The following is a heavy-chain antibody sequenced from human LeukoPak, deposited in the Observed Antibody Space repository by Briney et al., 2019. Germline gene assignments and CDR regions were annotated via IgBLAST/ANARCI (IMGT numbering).Heavy chain of an antibody. Sequence: SETLSLTCTVSGGSISSGGYYWSWIRQHPGKGLEWIGYIYYSASTYYNPSLKSRVTISVDTSKNQFSLKQSSVTAADTAVYYCARDSLVRRVTGTLYYYYGMDVWGQGTTITVSS. CDR2: IYYSAST. V-gene: IGHV4-31*03. J-gene: IGHJ6*02. CDR1: GGSISSGGYY. CDR3: ARDSLVRRVTGTLYYYYGMDV. D-gene: IGHD1-20*01.